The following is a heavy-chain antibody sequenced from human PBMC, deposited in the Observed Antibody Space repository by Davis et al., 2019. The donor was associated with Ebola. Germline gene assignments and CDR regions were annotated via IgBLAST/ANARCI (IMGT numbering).Heavy chain of an antibody. D-gene: IGHD4-23*01. CDR1: GGSISSSSYY. CDR3: ASSTDYGGNVFYYYYYGMDV. V-gene: IGHV4-39*01. J-gene: IGHJ6*02. CDR2: IYYSGST. Sequence: SETLSLTCTVSGGSISSSSYYWGWIRQPPGKGLEWIGSIYYSGSTYYNPSLKSRVTISVDTSKNQFSLKLSSVTAADTAVYYCASSTDYGGNVFYYYYYGMDVWGQGTTVTVSS.